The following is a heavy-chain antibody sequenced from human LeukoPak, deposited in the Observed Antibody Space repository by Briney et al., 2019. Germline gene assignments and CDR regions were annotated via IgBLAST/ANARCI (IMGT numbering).Heavy chain of an antibody. CDR3: ARLDYYGSGSYYNEDY. CDR1: GYSFTSYW. CDR2: IDPSDSYT. Sequence: GESLKISCKGSGYSFTSYWISWVRQMPGKGLEWMGRIDPSDSYTNYSPSLQGHVTISADKSISTAYLQWSSLKASDTAMYYCARLDYYGSGSYYNEDYWGQGTLVTVSS. D-gene: IGHD3-10*01. V-gene: IGHV5-10-1*01. J-gene: IGHJ4*02.